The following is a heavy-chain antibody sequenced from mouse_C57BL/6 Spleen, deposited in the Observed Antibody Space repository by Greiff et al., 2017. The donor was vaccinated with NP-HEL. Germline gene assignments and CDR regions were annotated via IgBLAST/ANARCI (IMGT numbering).Heavy chain of an antibody. V-gene: IGHV5-16*01. D-gene: IGHD2-5*01. CDR3: ARRGYSNYDAMDY. J-gene: IGHJ4*01. Sequence: EVQVVESEGGLVQPGSSMKLSCTASGFTFSDYYMAWVRQVPEKGLEWVANINYDGSSTYYLDSLKSRFIISRDNAKNILYLQMSSLKSEDTATYYCARRGYSNYDAMDYWGQGTSVTVSS. CDR1: GFTFSDYY. CDR2: INYDGSST.